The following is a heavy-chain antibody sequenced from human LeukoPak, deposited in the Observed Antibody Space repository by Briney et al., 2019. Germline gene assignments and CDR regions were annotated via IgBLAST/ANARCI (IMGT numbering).Heavy chain of an antibody. CDR2: INWNGGST. CDR3: AREGVGVVTAIHYYYYYMDV. J-gene: IGHJ6*03. V-gene: IGHV3-20*04. Sequence: GGSLRLSCAASGFTFDDYGMSWVRQPPGKGLEWVSGINWNGGSTGYADSVKGRFTISRDNAKNSLYLQMNSLRAEDTAVYYCAREGVGVVTAIHYYYYYMDVWGKGTTVTVSS. D-gene: IGHD2-21*02. CDR1: GFTFDDYG.